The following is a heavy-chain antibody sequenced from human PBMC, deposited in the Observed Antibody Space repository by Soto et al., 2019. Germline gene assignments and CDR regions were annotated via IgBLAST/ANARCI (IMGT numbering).Heavy chain of an antibody. D-gene: IGHD3-10*01. CDR1: GFTFSSYW. J-gene: IGHJ6*02. CDR2: MKQDGIEK. Sequence: EVQLVESGGGLVQPGGSLRLSCAASGFTFSSYWMSWVRQAPGKGLEGVANMKQDGIEKYYVDSVKGRFTISRDNAKNSLYLQMNSLRAEDTAVYYCARNPPMTRGNGMDVWGQGTTVTVSS. CDR3: ARNPPMTRGNGMDV. V-gene: IGHV3-7*03.